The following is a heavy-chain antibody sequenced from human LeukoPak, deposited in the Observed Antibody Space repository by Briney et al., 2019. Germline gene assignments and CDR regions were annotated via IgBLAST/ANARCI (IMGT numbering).Heavy chain of an antibody. CDR2: IYYTGST. CDR1: GGSINSYY. J-gene: IGHJ4*02. V-gene: IGHV4-59*01. Sequence: SETLSLTCTVSGGSINSYYWSWIRQPPGKGLEWIGYIYYTGSTKYNPSLESRVTISVDTSKTQFSVKLSSVTAADTAVYYCARGGCSGGSCYSAVDYWGQGTLVTVSS. D-gene: IGHD2-15*01. CDR3: ARGGCSGGSCYSAVDY.